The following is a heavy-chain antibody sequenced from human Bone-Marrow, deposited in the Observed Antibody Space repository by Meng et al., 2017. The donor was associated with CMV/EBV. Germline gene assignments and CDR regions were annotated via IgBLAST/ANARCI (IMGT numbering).Heavy chain of an antibody. CDR1: GFTFSDYY. Sequence: QVQLVPSGAEMKKPGASVKVSCTTSGFTFSDYYIHWVRQAPGQGLEWMGWVNSKNEATNYARKFQGRVSMTRDTSISTAHMELSRLVSDDTAVYYCVRSSGWSLFDYWGQGTLVTVSS. J-gene: IGHJ4*02. V-gene: IGHV1-2*02. D-gene: IGHD6-19*01. CDR2: VNSKNEAT. CDR3: VRSSGWSLFDY.